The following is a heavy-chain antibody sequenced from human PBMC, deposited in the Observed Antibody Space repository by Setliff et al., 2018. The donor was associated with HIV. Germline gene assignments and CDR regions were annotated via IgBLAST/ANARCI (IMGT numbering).Heavy chain of an antibody. Sequence: SETLSLTCAVYGGSFSGYYWSWIRQPPGKGLEWIGEINHSGSTNYNPSLKSRVTISVDTSKNQFSLKLSSVTAADTAVYYCARGGLGDGYNRDSWGQGTLVTVSS. CDR1: GGSFSGYY. V-gene: IGHV4-34*01. CDR2: INHSGST. J-gene: IGHJ4*02. CDR3: ARGGLGDGYNRDS. D-gene: IGHD5-12*01.